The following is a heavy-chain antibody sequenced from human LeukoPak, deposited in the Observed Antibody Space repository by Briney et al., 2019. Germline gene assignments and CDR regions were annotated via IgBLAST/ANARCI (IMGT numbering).Heavy chain of an antibody. J-gene: IGHJ4*02. V-gene: IGHV1-69*06. Sequence: GASVKVSCKASGGTLSSYAISWVRQAPGQGLEWMGGIIPIFGTANYAQKFQGRVTITADKSTSTAYMELSSLRSEDTAVYYCARDRGIAVAGTGDFDYWGQGTLVTVSS. D-gene: IGHD6-19*01. CDR2: IIPIFGTA. CDR3: ARDRGIAVAGTGDFDY. CDR1: GGTLSSYA.